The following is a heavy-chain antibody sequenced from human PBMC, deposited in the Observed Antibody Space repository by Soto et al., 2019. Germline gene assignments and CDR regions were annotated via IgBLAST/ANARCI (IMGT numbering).Heavy chain of an antibody. Sequence: QVQLVESGGGVVQPGRSLRLSCVASGFTFSRYGMHWVRQAPGKGLEWVAVIWNDGSKQVYDDSVKGRFTLSRDNSKNTLYLEMDSLRDEDTSVYYCARDDDYEANAIDLWGQGTLVTVSS. J-gene: IGHJ5*02. D-gene: IGHD4-17*01. CDR1: GFTFSRYG. CDR3: ARDDDYEANAIDL. V-gene: IGHV3-33*01. CDR2: IWNDGSKQ.